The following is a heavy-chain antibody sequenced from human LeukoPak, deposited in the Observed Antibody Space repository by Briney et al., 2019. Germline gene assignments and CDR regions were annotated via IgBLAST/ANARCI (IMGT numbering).Heavy chain of an antibody. CDR2: IIPIFGTA. CDR1: GGTFSSYA. V-gene: IGHV1-69*05. J-gene: IGHJ6*02. D-gene: IGHD3-10*01. CDR3: ATDFITMVRGVPSGMDV. Sequence: SVKVSCKASGGTFSSYAISWVRQAPGQGLEWMGGIIPIFGTANYAQKFQGRVTITRNTSISTAYMELSSLRSEDTAVYYCATDFITMVRGVPSGMDVWGQGTTVTVSS.